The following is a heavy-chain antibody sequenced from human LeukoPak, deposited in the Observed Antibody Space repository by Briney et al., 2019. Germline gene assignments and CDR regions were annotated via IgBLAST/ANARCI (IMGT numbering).Heavy chain of an antibody. CDR1: GGTFSGYV. V-gene: IGHV1-69*01. D-gene: IGHD3-22*01. CDR3: ARDSSYYDVLSGGDY. Sequence: SVKVSCKASGGTFSGYVFSWVRQAPGQGLEWMGGIITILDTAVYAQKFQGRLTITADESTSTAYMELSSLRSDDTAVYYCARDSSYYDVLSGGDYWGRGTLVTVSS. CDR2: IITILDTA. J-gene: IGHJ4*02.